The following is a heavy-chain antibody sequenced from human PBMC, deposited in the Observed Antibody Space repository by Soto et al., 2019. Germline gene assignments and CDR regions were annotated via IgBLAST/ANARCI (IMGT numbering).Heavy chain of an antibody. CDR3: AHTKSYYYERSGYYPYFDY. CDR1: GFSLSTGGVG. D-gene: IGHD3-22*01. CDR2: IYWDDDK. J-gene: IGHJ4*02. V-gene: IGHV2-5*02. Sequence: QITLKESGPPLVKPTQTLTLTCTFSGFSLSTGGVGVGWIRQPPGKALEWLALIYWDDDKRYSPSLKSRLTITKDTXXNXGXXTMTNMDPGDTPPYYCAHTKSYYYERSGYYPYFDYGGQGTLVTVSS.